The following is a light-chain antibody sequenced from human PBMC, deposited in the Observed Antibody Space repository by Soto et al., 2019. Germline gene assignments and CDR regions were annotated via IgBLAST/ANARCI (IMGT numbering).Light chain of an antibody. J-gene: IGKJ1*01. CDR3: QQYNSWPRT. CDR1: QSVSTN. Sequence: EIVMTQSPATLSVSPGERATLSCRASQSVSTNLAWYQQKPGQAPGLLIYGAYIRATGIPARFSGSGSGTEFTLTISSLQSEDFAVYFCQQYNSWPRTFGQGTKVDIK. V-gene: IGKV3D-15*01. CDR2: GAY.